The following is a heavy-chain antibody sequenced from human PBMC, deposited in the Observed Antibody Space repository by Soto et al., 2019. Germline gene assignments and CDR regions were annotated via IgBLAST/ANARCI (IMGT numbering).Heavy chain of an antibody. Sequence: QVQLVQSGAEVKKPGSSVKVSCKASGGTFSSYAISWVRQAPGQGLEWMGGIIPIFGTANYAQKFQGRVTITADESTSTAYMELSSLRSEDTAVYYCARDEIAAAGILIGWFDPWGQGTLVTVSS. CDR2: IIPIFGTA. V-gene: IGHV1-69*01. J-gene: IGHJ5*02. D-gene: IGHD6-13*01. CDR1: GGTFSSYA. CDR3: ARDEIAAAGILIGWFDP.